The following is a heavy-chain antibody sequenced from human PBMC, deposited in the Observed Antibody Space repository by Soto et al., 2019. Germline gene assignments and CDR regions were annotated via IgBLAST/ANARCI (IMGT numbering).Heavy chain of an antibody. CDR1: GYTFSTYW. J-gene: IGHJ5*01. D-gene: IGHD4-4*01. V-gene: IGHV5-10-1*01. CDR2: IDHSDSHA. Sequence: GESLKISCQASGYTFSTYWISWVRQMPGKDVEWMVTIDHSDSHAKYSYSFQGNVSMSVDKSIGTAYLKWSGLKSSDSAMYYCARITSRRHCVTKNCYTVARFHXWGQGTLVTVSX. CDR3: ARITSRRHCVTKNCYTVARFHX.